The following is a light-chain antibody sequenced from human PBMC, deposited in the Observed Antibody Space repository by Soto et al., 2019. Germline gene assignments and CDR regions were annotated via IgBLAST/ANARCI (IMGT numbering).Light chain of an antibody. J-gene: IGKJ2*01. CDR2: AAS. CDR1: QRISTY. V-gene: IGKV1-39*01. CDR3: QQSYSTPRT. Sequence: DIQMTQSPSSLSASVGDRVTIPCRASQRISTYLNWYQQKPGKAPKLLIYAASSLQSGVPSRFSGSGSGTDFTLTISSLQPEDFATYYCQQSYSTPRTFGQGPRWIS.